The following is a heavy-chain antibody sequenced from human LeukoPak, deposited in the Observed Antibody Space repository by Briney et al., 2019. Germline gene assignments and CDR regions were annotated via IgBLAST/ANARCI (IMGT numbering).Heavy chain of an antibody. D-gene: IGHD3-9*01. CDR2: INSDGSST. V-gene: IGHV3-74*01. Sequence: GGSLRLSCAASGFTFSSYWMHWVRQAPGKGLVWVSRINSDGSSTSYADSVKGRFTISRDNAKNTLYLQMNSLRAEDTAVYYCARAHDILNMDVWGQGTTVTVSS. J-gene: IGHJ6*02. CDR1: GFTFSSYW. CDR3: ARAHDILNMDV.